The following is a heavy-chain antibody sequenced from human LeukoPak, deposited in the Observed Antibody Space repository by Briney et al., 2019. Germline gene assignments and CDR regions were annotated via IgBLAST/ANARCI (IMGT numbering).Heavy chain of an antibody. V-gene: IGHV3-48*03. CDR1: GFSISAYE. CDR2: FRSSRGTI. CDR3: ARGTLLNAFDI. D-gene: IGHD1-26*01. J-gene: IGHJ3*02. Sequence: PGGSLRLSCAASGFSISAYEMNWVRQAPGKGLEWVSYFRSSRGTIYHADSVRGRFTVSGDSAKNSLYLQMNSLRADDTAVYYCARGTLLNAFDIWGQGTMVTVSS.